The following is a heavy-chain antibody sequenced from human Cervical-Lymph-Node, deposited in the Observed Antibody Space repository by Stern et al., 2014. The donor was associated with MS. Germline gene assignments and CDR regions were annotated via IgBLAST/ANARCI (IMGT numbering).Heavy chain of an antibody. J-gene: IGHJ4*02. D-gene: IGHD2-15*01. CDR3: ARDKVVVVAATPMGY. Sequence: QVQLVQSGAEVKKPGASVKVSCKASGYTFTSYGISWVRQAPGQGLGWMGWISAYSGNKNYAQMLHGGVPLATDQSTRTAYIELRSLRSDDTAVDYCARDKVVVVAATPMGYWGQGTLVTVSS. CDR1: GYTFTSYG. V-gene: IGHV1-18*01. CDR2: ISAYSGNK.